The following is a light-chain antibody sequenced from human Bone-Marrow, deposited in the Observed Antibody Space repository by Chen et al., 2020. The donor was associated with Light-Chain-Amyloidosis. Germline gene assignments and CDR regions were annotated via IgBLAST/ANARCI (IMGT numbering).Light chain of an antibody. CDR2: GNS. J-gene: IGLJ2*01. CDR3: QSYDSPHVV. Sequence: QSVLTQPPSVSGAPGQRVTISCTGSSHNIGAGYDVHWYQQLPGTAPKLLIYGNSNRPSGVPDRFSGSKSGTSASLAITGLQAEDEADYYCQSYDSPHVVFGGGTKLTVL. CDR1: SHNIGAGYD. V-gene: IGLV1-40*01.